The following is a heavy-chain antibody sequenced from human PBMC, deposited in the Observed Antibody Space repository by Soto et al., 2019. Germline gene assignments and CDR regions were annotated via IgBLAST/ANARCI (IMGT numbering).Heavy chain of an antibody. Sequence: GGSLRLSCAASGFTFSSYWMSWVRQAPGKGLEWVANIKQDGSEKYYVDSVKGRFTISRDNAKNSLYLQMNSLRAEDMAGYYWARYLRGGPGDFDIWGQGTMVTVSS. D-gene: IGHD3-16*01. V-gene: IGHV3-7*03. CDR2: IKQDGSEK. J-gene: IGHJ3*02. CDR1: GFTFSSYW. CDR3: ARYLRGGPGDFDI.